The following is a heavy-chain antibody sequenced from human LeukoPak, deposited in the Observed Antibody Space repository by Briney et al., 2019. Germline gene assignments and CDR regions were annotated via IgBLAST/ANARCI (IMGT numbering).Heavy chain of an antibody. V-gene: IGHV3-30*03. CDR3: ARDHPSIVGAPDAFDI. Sequence: GGSLRLSCAASGFTFSSYGMHWVRQAPGKGLEWVAVISYDGSNKYYADSVKGRFTISRDNSKNTLYLQMNSLRAEDTAVYYCARDHPSIVGAPDAFDIWGQGTMVTVSS. D-gene: IGHD1-26*01. J-gene: IGHJ3*02. CDR1: GFTFSSYG. CDR2: ISYDGSNK.